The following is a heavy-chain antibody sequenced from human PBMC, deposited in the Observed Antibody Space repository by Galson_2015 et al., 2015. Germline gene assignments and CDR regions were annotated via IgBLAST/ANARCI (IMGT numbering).Heavy chain of an antibody. J-gene: IGHJ4*01. V-gene: IGHV3-30*01. Sequence: SLRLSCAASGFSFRGRAMNWVRQAPGKGLEWVAIISYDGSNMIYADSVKGRFTISRDNSKNTLYLQMNSLRAEDTAVYYCARDARIDQLLYLGFDYWGHGTLVTVSS. CDR1: GFSFRGRA. CDR3: ARDARIDQLLYLGFDY. D-gene: IGHD2-2*02. CDR2: ISYDGSNM.